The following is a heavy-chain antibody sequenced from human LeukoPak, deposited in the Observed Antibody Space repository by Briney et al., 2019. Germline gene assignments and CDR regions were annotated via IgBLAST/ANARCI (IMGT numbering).Heavy chain of an antibody. V-gene: IGHV1-2*02. Sequence: GASVKVSCKASGYTFTRYYMHWVRQAPGDGLERMGWINPNSGGTNYAQKFQGRVTMTRDTSISTAYMELSRLRSDDTAVYYCARPSNIISDDWFDPWGQGTLVTVSS. CDR1: GYTFTRYY. D-gene: IGHD3-3*02. CDR3: ARPSNIISDDWFDP. J-gene: IGHJ5*02. CDR2: INPNSGGT.